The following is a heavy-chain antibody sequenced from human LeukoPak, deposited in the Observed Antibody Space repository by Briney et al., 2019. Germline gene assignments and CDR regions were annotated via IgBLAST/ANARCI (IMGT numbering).Heavy chain of an antibody. V-gene: IGHV4-59*01. CDR2: IFYAGST. CDR1: GGSHSIYF. Sequence: PSETLSLTCTFSGGSHSIYFGSWIRQPPWKGLDWIGYIFYAGSTNYSPSLKSRVTISVDTSKNQFSLRLSSVTAADTAVYYCAGMQYDSSGYYYFDYWGQGTLVTVSA. D-gene: IGHD3-22*01. CDR3: AGMQYDSSGYYYFDY. J-gene: IGHJ4*02.